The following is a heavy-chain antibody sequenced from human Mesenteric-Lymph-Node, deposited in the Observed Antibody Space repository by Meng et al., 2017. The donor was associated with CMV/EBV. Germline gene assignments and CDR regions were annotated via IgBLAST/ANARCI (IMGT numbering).Heavy chain of an antibody. D-gene: IGHD3-10*01. CDR2: IRYDGNNK. V-gene: IGHV3-30*02. CDR1: GFTFSTTG. J-gene: IGHJ4*02. Sequence: GESLKISCAASGFTFSTTGMHWVRQAPGKGLEWVAFIRYDGNNKYYADSVKGRFTISRDNSKHTLYLQMSSLRPEDTAVYYCARGYYYGSGSAFDYWGQGTLVTVSS. CDR3: ARGYYYGSGSAFDY.